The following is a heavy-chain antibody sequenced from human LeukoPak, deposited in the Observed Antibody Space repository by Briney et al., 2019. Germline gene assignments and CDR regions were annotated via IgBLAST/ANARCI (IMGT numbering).Heavy chain of an antibody. D-gene: IGHD3-3*01. CDR1: GFTFSSYW. Sequence: GGSLRLSCAASGFTFSSYWMHWVRQAPGKGLVWVSRINSDGSSTSYADSVKGRFTISRDNAKNTLYLQMNSLRAEDTAVYYCARLPTYYDFWSGYYYFDYWGQGTLVTVSS. CDR2: INSDGSST. J-gene: IGHJ4*02. V-gene: IGHV3-74*01. CDR3: ARLPTYYDFWSGYYYFDY.